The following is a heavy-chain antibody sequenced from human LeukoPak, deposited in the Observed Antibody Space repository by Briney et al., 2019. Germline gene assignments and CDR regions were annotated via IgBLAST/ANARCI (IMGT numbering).Heavy chain of an antibody. CDR3: ARDGMTGTPEFDY. J-gene: IGHJ4*02. CDR2: VYYSGST. CDR1: GGSISSYY. Sequence: PSETLSLTCTVSGGSISSYYWSWIRQPPGKGLEWIGYVYYSGSTKYNPSLKSRVTISVDTSKNQFSLKLSSVTAADTAVYYCARDGMTGTPEFDYWGQGTLVTVSS. V-gene: IGHV4-59*01. D-gene: IGHD1-20*01.